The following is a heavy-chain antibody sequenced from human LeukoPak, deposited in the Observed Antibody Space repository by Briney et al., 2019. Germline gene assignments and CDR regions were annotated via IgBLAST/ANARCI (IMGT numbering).Heavy chain of an antibody. CDR2: ISSSGSTK. J-gene: IGHJ6*04. D-gene: IGHD2-15*01. V-gene: IGHV3-48*04. CDR3: ARAIFMDV. CDR1: GFTFSTYR. Sequence: PGGSLRLSCTASGFTFSTYRMNWVRQAPGKGLEWVSYISSSGSTKYYADSVKGRFTISRDNAKNSVHLQMNSLRAEDTAVYYCARAIFMDVWGKGTTVTISS.